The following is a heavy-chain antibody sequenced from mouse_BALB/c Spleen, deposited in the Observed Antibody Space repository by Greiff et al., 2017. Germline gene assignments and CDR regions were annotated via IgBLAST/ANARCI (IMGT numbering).Heavy chain of an antibody. Sequence: EVQLQQTGPDLVKPGASVKISCTASGYSFTDYIMLWVKQSHGKSLEWIGNINTYYGSTSYNLKFKGKATLTVDKSSSTAYMQLNSLTSEDSAVYYCARNGLRWAMDYWGQGTSVTVSS. D-gene: IGHD2-4*01. CDR3: ARNGLRWAMDY. CDR1: GYSFTDYI. J-gene: IGHJ4*01. V-gene: IGHV1-39*01. CDR2: INTYYGST.